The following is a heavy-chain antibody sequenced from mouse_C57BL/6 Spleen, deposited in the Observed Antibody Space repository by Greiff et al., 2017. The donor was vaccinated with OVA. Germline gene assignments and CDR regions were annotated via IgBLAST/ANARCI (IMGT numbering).Heavy chain of an antibody. Sequence: QVQLKESGPGLVQPSQSLSITCTVSGFSLTSYGVHWVRQSPGKGLEWLGVIWSGGSTDYNAAFISRLSISKDNSKSQVFFKMNSLQADDTAIYYCATNYYGSSYGMDYWGQGTSVTVSS. CDR1: GFSLTSYG. CDR2: IWSGGST. V-gene: IGHV2-2*01. CDR3: ATNYYGSSYGMDY. J-gene: IGHJ4*01. D-gene: IGHD1-1*01.